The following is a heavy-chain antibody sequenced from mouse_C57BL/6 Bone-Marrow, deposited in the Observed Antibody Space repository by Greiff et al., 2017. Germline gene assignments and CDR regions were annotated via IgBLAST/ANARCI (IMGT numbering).Heavy chain of an antibody. CDR1: GYTFTDYN. D-gene: IGHD3-3*01. J-gene: IGHJ2*01. CDR3: ARGLGGPYYFDY. Sequence: EVKLLESGPELVKPGASVKIPCKASGYTFTDYNMDWVKQSHGKSLEWIGDINPNNGGTIYNQKFKGKATLTVDKSSSTAYMQLRSLTSEDTAVYYCARGLGGPYYFDYWGQGTTLTVSS. V-gene: IGHV1-18*01. CDR2: INPNNGGT.